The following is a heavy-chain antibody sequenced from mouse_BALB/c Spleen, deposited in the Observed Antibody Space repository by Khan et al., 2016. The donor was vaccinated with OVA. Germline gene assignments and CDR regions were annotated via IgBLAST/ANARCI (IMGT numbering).Heavy chain of an antibody. Sequence: EVELVESGGDLVKPGGSLKLSCAASGFTFSNYAMSWVRQTPEKRLEWVASISSGGTTYYPESVKGRLTISRDNARNILYLQMNSLRSEDTAMFYCARDFWFTYWGQGTLVTVSA. V-gene: IGHV5-6-5*01. CDR1: GFTFSNYA. CDR3: ARDFWFTY. CDR2: ISSGGTT. J-gene: IGHJ3*01.